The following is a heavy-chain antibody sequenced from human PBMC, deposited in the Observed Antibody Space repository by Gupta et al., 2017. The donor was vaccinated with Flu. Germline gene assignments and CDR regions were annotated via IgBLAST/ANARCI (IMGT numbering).Heavy chain of an antibody. V-gene: IGHV1-8*01. CDR2: MNPKSGNT. Sequence: MGWMNPKSGNTGYAQKFQGRVTMTRDTSISTAYMELSSLGSEDTAIYYCARMNWDESTANWFDPWAQGTLVTVSS. D-gene: IGHD2-21*02. CDR3: ARMNWDESTANWFDP. J-gene: IGHJ5*02.